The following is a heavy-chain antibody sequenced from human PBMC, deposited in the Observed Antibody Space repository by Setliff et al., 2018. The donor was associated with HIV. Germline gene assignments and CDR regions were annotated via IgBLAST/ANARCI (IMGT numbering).Heavy chain of an antibody. Sequence: SETLSLTCTVSGGSISNYYWTWIRQPPGKGLEWIASIQYSDNSHYNPSLQSRVTISLDTSTKQFSLYLTFVNETDTAVYYCARDISIVRGRDYWGQGTLVTVSS. CDR2: IQYSDNS. CDR3: ARDISIVRGRDY. D-gene: IGHD3-10*01. J-gene: IGHJ4*02. CDR1: GGSISNYY. V-gene: IGHV4-59*01.